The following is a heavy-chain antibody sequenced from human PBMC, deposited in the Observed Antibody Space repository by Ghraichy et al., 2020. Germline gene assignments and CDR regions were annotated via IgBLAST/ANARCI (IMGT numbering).Heavy chain of an antibody. V-gene: IGHV1-69*13. CDR2: IIPIFGTA. Sequence: SVKVSCKASRAHFSSPAISWVRQAPGHGLEWMGGIIPIFGTANYAQKFQGRVTITADESTSTAYMELSSLRSEDTAVYYCARAYYYDSSGYYSASYYYYGMDVWGQGTTVTVSS. CDR3: ARAYYYDSSGYYSASYYYYGMDV. CDR1: RAHFSSPA. J-gene: IGHJ6*02. D-gene: IGHD3-22*01.